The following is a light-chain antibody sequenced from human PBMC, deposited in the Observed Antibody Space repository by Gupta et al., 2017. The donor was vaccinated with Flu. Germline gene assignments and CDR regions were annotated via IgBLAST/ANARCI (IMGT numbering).Light chain of an antibody. CDR2: LGS. J-gene: IGKJ5*01. Sequence: DIVMTQSPLPLPVTPGEPASISCRSSQSLLHSNGYNYLDWYLQKPGQSPQLLIYLGSTRASGVPDRFSGSGSGTDFTLKISRVEAEDFGVYYCMQALQTPITFGQGTRLEIK. CDR1: QSLLHSNGYNY. V-gene: IGKV2-28*01. CDR3: MQALQTPIT.